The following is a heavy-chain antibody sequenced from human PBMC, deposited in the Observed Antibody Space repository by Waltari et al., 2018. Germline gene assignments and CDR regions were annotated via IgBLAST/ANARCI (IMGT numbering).Heavy chain of an antibody. V-gene: IGHV3-23*01. CDR2: ISGTSDKT. Sequence: EVYLLESGGDLVLPGGSLRLSCAASRFIFSNFAMPWVREAPWRGLEWVASISGTSDKTYYSDSLKGRFTISRDNSKNTLYLQINSLRADDTAVYYCAKGRGNKLDFIDGFDIWGQGTMVTVSP. D-gene: IGHD3-3*01. CDR1: RFIFSNFA. J-gene: IGHJ3*02. CDR3: AKGRGNKLDFIDGFDI.